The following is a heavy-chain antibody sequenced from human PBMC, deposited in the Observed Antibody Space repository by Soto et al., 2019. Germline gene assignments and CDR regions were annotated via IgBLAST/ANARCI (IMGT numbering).Heavy chain of an antibody. Sequence: EVQLLESGGGLVQPGGSLRLSCAASGFTFSSYAMSWVRQAPGKGLDWVSAISVSVGSTYYADSVKGRFTNSRDKSKNTLYLQMNSLRAEDTAVYYCAKVERAVAGIIDWGQGTLVTVSS. CDR1: GFTFSSYA. CDR2: ISVSVGST. J-gene: IGHJ4*02. V-gene: IGHV3-23*01. CDR3: AKVERAVAGIID. D-gene: IGHD6-19*01.